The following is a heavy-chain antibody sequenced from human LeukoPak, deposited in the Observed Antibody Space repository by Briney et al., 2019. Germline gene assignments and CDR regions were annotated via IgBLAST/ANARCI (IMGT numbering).Heavy chain of an antibody. CDR1: GFPFSDYG. J-gene: IGHJ3*02. CDR2: IRYGENKE. V-gene: IGHV3-30*02. Sequence: PGGSLRLSCAGSGFPFSDYGVHWVRQAPGKGLEWVAFIRYGENKEYYADSVKGRFTISRDNSKNSLYLQMNSLRPEDTAIYYCAKSRAPTADPDAFDIWGQGTMVTVSS. CDR3: AKSRAPTADPDAFDI.